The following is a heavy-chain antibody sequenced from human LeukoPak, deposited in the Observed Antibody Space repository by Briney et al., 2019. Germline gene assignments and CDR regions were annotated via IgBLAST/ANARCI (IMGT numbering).Heavy chain of an antibody. J-gene: IGHJ4*02. CDR3: AKDATLFGDQYFDY. CDR2: TSYDGSTK. Sequence: GGSLRLSCAASGFTFSSHGMHWVRQAPGKGLEWVAVTSYDGSTKYYADSAKGRFNISRDNSKNTRYLQMNSLRVDDTAVYYCAKDATLFGDQYFDYWGQGTLVIVSS. D-gene: IGHD3-10*01. CDR1: GFTFSSHG. V-gene: IGHV3-30*18.